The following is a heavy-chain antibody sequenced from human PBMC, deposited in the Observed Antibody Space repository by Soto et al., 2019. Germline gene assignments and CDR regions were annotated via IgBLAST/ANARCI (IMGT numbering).Heavy chain of an antibody. J-gene: IGHJ4*02. D-gene: IGHD5-18*01. CDR1: GGSFSGYY. CDR2: INHSGST. CDR3: ARQMYGNSFGSGFDD. V-gene: IGHV4-34*01. Sequence: PSETLSLTCAVYGGSFSGYYWSWIRQPPGKGLEWIGEINHSGSTNYNPSLKSRVTISVDTSKNQFSLKLSSVTAADTAVYYCARQMYGNSFGSGFDDWGQGTQVTVSS.